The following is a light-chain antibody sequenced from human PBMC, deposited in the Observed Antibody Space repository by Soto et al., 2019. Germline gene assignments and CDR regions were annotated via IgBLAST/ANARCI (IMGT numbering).Light chain of an antibody. J-gene: IGLJ2*01. CDR2: DND. Sequence: QSVLTQPPSVSAAPGQRVTISCSGSSSNIGNNYVSWYQQLPGTAPKLLIYDNDKRPSGIPDRFSGSKSGPSATLGITGLQTGDEADYYCGTWDSSLSVVLFGGGTKVTVL. CDR1: SSNIGNNY. CDR3: GTWDSSLSVVL. V-gene: IGLV1-51*01.